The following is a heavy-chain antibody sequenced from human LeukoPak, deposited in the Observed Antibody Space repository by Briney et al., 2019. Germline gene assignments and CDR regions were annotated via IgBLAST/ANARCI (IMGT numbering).Heavy chain of an antibody. CDR3: AKGLMGATENDY. J-gene: IGHJ4*02. CDR1: GFTFSSYG. CDR2: ISYDGSNK. D-gene: IGHD1-26*01. V-gene: IGHV3-30*18. Sequence: GGSLRLSCAASGFTFSSYGMHWVRQAPGKGLEWVAVISYDGSNKYYADSVKGRFTISRDNSKNTLYLQMNSLRAEDTAVYYCAKGLMGATENDYWGQGTLVTVSS.